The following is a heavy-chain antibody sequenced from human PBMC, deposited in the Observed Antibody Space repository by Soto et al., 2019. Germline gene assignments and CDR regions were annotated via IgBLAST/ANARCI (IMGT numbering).Heavy chain of an antibody. Sequence: QVQLVQSGDEVKKPGASVKVSCKASGYIFVNYGIAWVRQAPGQGLEWMGWISPYTGNTHSATKVQGRLTMTTDTSKSTAYMDPGSLTSDDTAVYYCVMVDNYVTPTPQDVWGQGTTVTVSS. V-gene: IGHV1-18*01. CDR1: GYIFVNYG. D-gene: IGHD3-16*01. CDR2: ISPYTGNT. CDR3: VMVDNYVTPTPQDV. J-gene: IGHJ6*02.